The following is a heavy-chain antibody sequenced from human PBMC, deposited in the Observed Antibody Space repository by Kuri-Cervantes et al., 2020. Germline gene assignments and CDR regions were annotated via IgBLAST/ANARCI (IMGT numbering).Heavy chain of an antibody. CDR3: ARDNWNYSH. J-gene: IGHJ4*02. D-gene: IGHD1-7*01. CDR2: IYYSGST. Sequence: LTISCTVSGGSISSGGYYWSWIRQHPGKGLEWIGNIYYSGSTYYNPSLKSLVTISVDTSKNQVSLKLMSVTAADSAVYYCARDNWNYSHWGQGTLVTVSS. V-gene: IGHV4-31*01. CDR1: GGSISSGGYY.